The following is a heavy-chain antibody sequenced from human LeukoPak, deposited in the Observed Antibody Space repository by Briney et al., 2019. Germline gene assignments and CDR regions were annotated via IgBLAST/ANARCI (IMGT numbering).Heavy chain of an antibody. Sequence: SETLSLTCTVSGGSISSYYWSWIRQPPGKGLEWIGYIYYSGSTNYNPSLKSRVTISVHTSKTQFSLKLSSVTAADTAVYYCARGGLWFGELSHFDYWGQGTLVTVSS. D-gene: IGHD3-10*01. CDR1: GGSISSYY. V-gene: IGHV4-59*01. CDR2: IYYSGST. J-gene: IGHJ4*02. CDR3: ARGGLWFGELSHFDY.